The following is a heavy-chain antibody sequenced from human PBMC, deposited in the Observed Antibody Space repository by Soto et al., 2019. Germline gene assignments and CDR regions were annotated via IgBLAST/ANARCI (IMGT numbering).Heavy chain of an antibody. Sequence: SETLALTCTVCGGSVTSGSHYWSWIRQPPGKGLEGSGYIYYSERTKYNPSLNRRVTIAVDTSKNQFSLKLNSVTAANTAAYYSATYSTGSKYYGMDVCGKGTTV. V-gene: IGHV4-61*01. CDR2: IYYSERT. CDR3: ATYSTGSKYYGMDV. CDR1: GGSVTSGSHY. D-gene: IGHD6-19*01. J-gene: IGHJ6*04.